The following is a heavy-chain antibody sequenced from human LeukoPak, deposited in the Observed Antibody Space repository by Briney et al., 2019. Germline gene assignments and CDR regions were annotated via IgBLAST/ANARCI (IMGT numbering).Heavy chain of an antibody. CDR2: ISVYSGDT. Sequence: ASVKVSCKTSGYTFSNYGITWVRQAPGQGLEWMGWISVYSGDTKYAQNFQGRFTMTTDKSTSTAYMELRSLRFDDTAVYYCARVVNVDWFDPWGQGTLVTVSP. CDR3: ARVVNVDWFDP. V-gene: IGHV1-18*01. J-gene: IGHJ5*02. CDR1: GYTFSNYG. D-gene: IGHD2-21*01.